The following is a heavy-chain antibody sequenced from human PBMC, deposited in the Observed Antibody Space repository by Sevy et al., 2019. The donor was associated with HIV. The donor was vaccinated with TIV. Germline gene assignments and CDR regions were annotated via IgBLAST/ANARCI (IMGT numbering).Heavy chain of an antibody. CDR3: ARVGYRSGLHWFDS. CDR2: ISSTSSTI. J-gene: IGHJ5*01. CDR1: GFTFSTYS. Sequence: GGSLRLSCAASGFTFSTYSMNWVRQAPGKGLEWVSYISSTSSTIYYADSVKGRFTISRDNAKNSLYLQMNSLRAEDTAVYYCARVGYRSGLHWFDSWGQGTLVTVSS. D-gene: IGHD6-19*01. V-gene: IGHV3-48*01.